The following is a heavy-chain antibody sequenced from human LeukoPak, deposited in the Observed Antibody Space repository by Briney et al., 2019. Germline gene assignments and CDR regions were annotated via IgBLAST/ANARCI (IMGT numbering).Heavy chain of an antibody. D-gene: IGHD3-22*01. CDR3: ARTYYDSSGYVPFDY. CDR2: INPNSGVT. Sequence: GASVKVSCKSSGYTFTGYYMHWVRQAPGQGLEWTGWINPNSGVTNYAQKFQGRVTMTRDTSISTAYMELSRLRSDDTAVYYCARTYYDSSGYVPFDYWGQGTLVTVSS. V-gene: IGHV1-2*02. CDR1: GYTFTGYY. J-gene: IGHJ4*02.